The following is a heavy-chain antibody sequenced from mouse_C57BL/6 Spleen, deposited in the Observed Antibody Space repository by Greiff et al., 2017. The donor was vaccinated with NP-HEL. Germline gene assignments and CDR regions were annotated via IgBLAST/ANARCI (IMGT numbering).Heavy chain of an antibody. J-gene: IGHJ4*01. CDR1: GYTFTSYW. D-gene: IGHD2-4*01. CDR2: IYPSDSYT. V-gene: IGHV1-69*01. Sequence: QVQLQQPGAELVMPGASVKLSCKASGYTFTSYWMHWVKQRPGQGLEWIGEIYPSDSYTNYNQKFKGKSTLTVDKSSSTAYMQLSSLTSEDSAVYYCARGGLRGRYAMDDWGQGTSVTVSS. CDR3: ARGGLRGRYAMDD.